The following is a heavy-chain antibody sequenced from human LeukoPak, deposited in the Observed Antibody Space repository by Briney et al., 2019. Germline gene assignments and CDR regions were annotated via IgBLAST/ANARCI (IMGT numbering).Heavy chain of an antibody. D-gene: IGHD5-18*01. J-gene: IGHJ4*02. CDR3: AKDLFFGRYGKGFVY. V-gene: IGHV3-30*18. CDR1: GFTFSSYG. CDR2: ISYDGSNK. Sequence: GGSLRLSCAASGFTFSSYGFHCVRQAPGKGLEWVAVISYDGSNKYYADSVKGRFTISRDNSKNTLYLQMNSVRAEDTAVYYCAKDLFFGRYGKGFVYWGQGTLVTVSS.